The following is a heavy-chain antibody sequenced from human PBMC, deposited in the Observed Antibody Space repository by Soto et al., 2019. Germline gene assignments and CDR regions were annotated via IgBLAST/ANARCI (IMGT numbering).Heavy chain of an antibody. D-gene: IGHD5-12*01. V-gene: IGHV4-34*01. CDR1: GGCFSGYY. J-gene: IGHJ4*02. CDR3: ARGRGYSGYDQGYYSDY. CDR2: INHSGST. Sequence: PSETLSLTCAVYGGCFSGYYWSWIRQPPGKGLEWIGEINHSGSTNYNPSLKSRVTISVDTSKNQFSLKLSSVTAADTAVHYCARGRGYSGYDQGYYSDYCGQGALVT.